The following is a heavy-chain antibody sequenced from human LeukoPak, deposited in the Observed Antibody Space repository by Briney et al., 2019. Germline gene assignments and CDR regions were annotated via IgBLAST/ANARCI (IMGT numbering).Heavy chain of an antibody. CDR3: ARGEYYFDY. CDR2: IDYSGST. CDR1: GGSTNNYY. D-gene: IGHD3-10*01. V-gene: IGHV4-59*01. J-gene: IGHJ4*02. Sequence: PSETLSLTCTVSGGSTNNYYWSWIRQPPGKGLEWIGYIDYSGSTNYNPSLNSRVTISVDTSRNQFSLRLSSVNAADTAVYFCARGEYYFDYWGQGTLVTVSS.